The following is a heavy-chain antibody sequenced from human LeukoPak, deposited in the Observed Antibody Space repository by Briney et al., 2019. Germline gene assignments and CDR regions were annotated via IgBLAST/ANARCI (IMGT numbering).Heavy chain of an antibody. CDR1: GFTFSSYW. CDR2: IKQDGSEK. Sequence: PGGSLRLSCAASGFTFSSYWMSSVRQAPGKWLGWVANIKQDGSEKYYVDSVKGRFTISRDNAKNSLYLQMNSLRAEDTAVYYCARDFPASVRWFDYWGQGTLVTVSS. J-gene: IGHJ4*02. D-gene: IGHD2-15*01. CDR3: ARDFPASVRWFDY. V-gene: IGHV3-7*01.